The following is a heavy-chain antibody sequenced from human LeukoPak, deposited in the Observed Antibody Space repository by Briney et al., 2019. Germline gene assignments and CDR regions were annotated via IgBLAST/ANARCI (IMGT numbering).Heavy chain of an antibody. CDR1: SGSFSGYY. CDR2: INHSGST. J-gene: IGHJ6*03. V-gene: IGHV4-34*01. Sequence: PSETLSLTCAVYSGSFSGYYWSWIRQPPGKGLEWIGEINHSGSTNYNPSLKSRVTISVDTSKNQFSLKLSSVTAADTAVYYCARGRPWLYYYMDVWGKGTTVTVSS. CDR3: ARGRPWLYYYMDV. D-gene: IGHD3-9*01.